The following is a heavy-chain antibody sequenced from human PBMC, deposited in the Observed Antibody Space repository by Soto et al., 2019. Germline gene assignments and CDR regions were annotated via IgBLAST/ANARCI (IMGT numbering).Heavy chain of an antibody. V-gene: IGHV1-69*01. CDR2: IIPIFGTA. CDR1: GGTFSSYA. D-gene: IGHD3-9*01. J-gene: IGHJ3*02. Sequence: QVQLVQSGAEVKKPGSSVKVSCKASGGTFSSYAISWVRQAPGQGLEWMGGIIPIFGTANYAQKFQGRVTITADESTSTAYMELSSLRSEDTAVYYCARDPRSNYDIVTADDAFDIWGQGTMVTVSS. CDR3: ARDPRSNYDIVTADDAFDI.